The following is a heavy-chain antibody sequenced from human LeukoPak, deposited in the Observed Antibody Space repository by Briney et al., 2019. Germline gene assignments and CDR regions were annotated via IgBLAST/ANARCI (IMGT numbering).Heavy chain of an antibody. CDR1: GFTFSSYA. CDR2: ISYDGRNK. D-gene: IGHD4-17*01. CDR3: ARDELGEIHYYYYYMDV. V-gene: IGHV3-30*04. Sequence: GGSLRLSCAAYGFTFSSYAMHSVRQAPGRGLEWAPVISYDGRNKNYADSVKGRFTISRDNSNNTLYLQINSLRAEDTAVYYCARDELGEIHYYYYYMDVWGKGTTVTVSS. J-gene: IGHJ6*03.